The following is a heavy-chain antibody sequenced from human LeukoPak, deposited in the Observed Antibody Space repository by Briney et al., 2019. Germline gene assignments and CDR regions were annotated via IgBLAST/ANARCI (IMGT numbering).Heavy chain of an antibody. Sequence: SETLSLTCTVSGGSISSSSYYWGWIRQPPGKGLEWIGRIHSTGSTFYNPSLRSRFTISLEASHNQFSLRLSSVTAADTAIFYCARSVPAAIFPRGWFDPWGQGILVTVSS. D-gene: IGHD2-2*01. CDR2: IHSTGST. V-gene: IGHV4-39*07. J-gene: IGHJ5*02. CDR3: ARSVPAAIFPRGWFDP. CDR1: GGSISSSSYY.